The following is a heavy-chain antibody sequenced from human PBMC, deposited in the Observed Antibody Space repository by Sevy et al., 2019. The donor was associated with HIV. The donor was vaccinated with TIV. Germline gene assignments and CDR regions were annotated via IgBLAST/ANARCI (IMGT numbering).Heavy chain of an antibody. J-gene: IGHJ3*02. Sequence: GGSLRLSCAASGFTFRNYVMNWVRQPPGKGLEWVSVISDGGGTTYYADSVKGRFTISRDDSKSTLYLQMNSLRVEDTAVYVFAKRVAGALAALDIWGQGTMVTVSS. D-gene: IGHD3-10*01. V-gene: IGHV3-23*01. CDR2: ISDGGGTT. CDR1: GFTFRNYV. CDR3: AKRVAGALAALDI.